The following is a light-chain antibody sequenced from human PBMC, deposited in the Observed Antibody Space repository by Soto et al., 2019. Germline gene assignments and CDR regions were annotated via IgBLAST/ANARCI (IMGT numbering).Light chain of an antibody. CDR2: GAS. CDR3: QQRNNWPSTT. Sequence: EIVLTQSPGTLSLSPGERATLSCRASQSVSSSYLAWYQQKPGQAPRLLIYGASNRATGIPARFSGSGSGTDFTLTISSLEPEDFAVYYCQQRNNWPSTTFGPGTKVDIK. CDR1: QSVSSSY. J-gene: IGKJ3*01. V-gene: IGKV3D-20*02.